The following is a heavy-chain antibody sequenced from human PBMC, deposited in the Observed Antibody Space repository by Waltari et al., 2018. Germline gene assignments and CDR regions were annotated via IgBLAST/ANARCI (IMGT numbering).Heavy chain of an antibody. CDR2: INPSGGST. D-gene: IGHD1-26*01. CDR1: GYTFTSYY. CDR3: AVRGSYPDFDY. Sequence: QVQLVQSGAEVKKPGASVKVSCKASGYTFTSYYMHWVRQAPGQGLEWMGIINPSGGSTSYAQKFQGRVTMTRDTSTSTVYMELSSMRSEDTAVYYCAVRGSYPDFDYWGQGTLVTVSS. V-gene: IGHV1-46*01. J-gene: IGHJ4*02.